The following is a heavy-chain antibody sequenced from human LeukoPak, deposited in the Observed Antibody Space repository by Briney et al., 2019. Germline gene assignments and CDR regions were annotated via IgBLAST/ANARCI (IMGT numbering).Heavy chain of an antibody. CDR3: ARDLYSGHEGNAFDI. V-gene: IGHV1-2*02. Sequence: GASVKVSCKASGYTFTGYYMHWVRQAPGQGLEWMGWINPNNGDTNYAQKFQGRVTMTRDTSITTAYMELSRLTSDDTAVYYCARDLYSGHEGNAFDIWGQGTMVTVSS. CDR2: INPNNGDT. CDR1: GYTFTGYY. D-gene: IGHD5-12*01. J-gene: IGHJ3*02.